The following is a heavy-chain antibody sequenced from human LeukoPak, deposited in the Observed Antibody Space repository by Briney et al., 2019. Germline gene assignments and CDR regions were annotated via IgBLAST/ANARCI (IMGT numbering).Heavy chain of an antibody. CDR3: AREDRLYYYDSSGYYSANWFDP. CDR1: GGSFSGYY. V-gene: IGHV4-34*01. D-gene: IGHD3-22*01. CDR2: INHSGST. Sequence: SETLSLTCAVYGGSFSGYYWSWIRQPPGKGLEWIGEINHSGSTNYNPSLKSRVTMSVDTSKNQFSLKLSSVTAADTAVYYCAREDRLYYYDSSGYYSANWFDPWGQGTLVTVSS. J-gene: IGHJ5*02.